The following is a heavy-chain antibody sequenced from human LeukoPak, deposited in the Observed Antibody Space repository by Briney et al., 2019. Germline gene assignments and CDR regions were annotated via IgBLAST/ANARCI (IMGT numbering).Heavy chain of an antibody. CDR3: ARWGARLSYYYIDV. V-gene: IGHV3-9*01. CDR2: ISWNSGSI. J-gene: IGHJ6*03. Sequence: GGSLRLSCAASGFTFDDYAMHWVRQAPGKGLESVSGISWNSGSIGYADSVEGRFTISRDNTKNSLYLQMNSMKTEDTAVYYCARWGARLSYYYIDVWGKGTTVIVSS. D-gene: IGHD1-26*01. CDR1: GFTFDDYA.